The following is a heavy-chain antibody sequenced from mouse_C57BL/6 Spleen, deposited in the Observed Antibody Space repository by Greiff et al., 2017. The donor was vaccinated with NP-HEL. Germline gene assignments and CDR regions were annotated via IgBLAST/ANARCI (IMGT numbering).Heavy chain of an antibody. V-gene: IGHV3-2*02. D-gene: IGHD1-2*01. CDR1: GYSITSGYG. CDR2: ISYSGST. CDR3: ARTARIKY. J-gene: IGHJ2*01. Sequence: VQLKQSGPGLVKPSQSLSLTCTVTGYSITSGYGWNWIRQCPGNKLEWMGYISYSGSTNYNPSLKSRISITRDTSKNQFFLQLNSVTTEDTATYYCARTARIKYWGLGTTLTVSS.